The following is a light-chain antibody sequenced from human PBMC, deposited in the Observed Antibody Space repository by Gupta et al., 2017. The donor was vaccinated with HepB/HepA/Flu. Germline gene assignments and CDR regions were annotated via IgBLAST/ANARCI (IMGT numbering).Light chain of an antibody. V-gene: IGKV1-5*03. CDR1: QSISSW. J-gene: IGKJ1*01. Sequence: DIQMTQSPSTLSASVGDSVTITCRASQSISSWLAWYQQKPGKTPKLLIYKASSLESGVSSRFSGSGSGTEFTLTISSLQPDDFATYYCQQYNSYLWTFGQGTKVEIK. CDR3: QQYNSYLWT. CDR2: KAS.